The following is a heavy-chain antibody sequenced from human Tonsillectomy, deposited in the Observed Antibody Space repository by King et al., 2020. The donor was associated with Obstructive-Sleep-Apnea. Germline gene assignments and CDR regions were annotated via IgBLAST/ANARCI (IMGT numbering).Heavy chain of an antibody. CDR3: ARRDYAGVDNWYFDL. Sequence: VQLVESGAEVKKPGESLKISCKGSGYSFTSYWIGWVRQMPGKGLEWMGIIYPGDSDTRYSPSFQGQVPLSADKSISTAYLQWSSLKASDTAMYYCARRDYAGVDNWYFDLWGRGTLVTVSS. D-gene: IGHD4-23*01. J-gene: IGHJ2*01. CDR1: GYSFTSYW. CDR2: IYPGDSDT. V-gene: IGHV5-51*01.